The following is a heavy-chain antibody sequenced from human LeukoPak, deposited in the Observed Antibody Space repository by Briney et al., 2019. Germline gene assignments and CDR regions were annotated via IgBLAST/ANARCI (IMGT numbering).Heavy chain of an antibody. V-gene: IGHV3-64*01. CDR2: ISSNGGGT. CDR3: ARDGGTVTPYFDY. Sequence: GGSLRLSCAASGFTFSSYAMHWVRQAPGKGLEYVSAISSNGGGTYYANSVKGRFTISRDNSKNTLYLQMGSLRAEDMAVYYCARDGGTVTPYFDYWGQGTLVTVSS. D-gene: IGHD4-17*01. J-gene: IGHJ4*02. CDR1: GFTFSSYA.